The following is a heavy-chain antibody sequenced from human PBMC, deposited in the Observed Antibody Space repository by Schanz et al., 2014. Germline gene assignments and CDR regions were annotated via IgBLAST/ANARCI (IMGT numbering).Heavy chain of an antibody. Sequence: QVQLVQSGAEVKKPGASVKVSCKASGYTFTNYGISWVRQAPGQGLEWMGWISAHKGNTYYAQKLQGRVTMTTDTSTSTAYMELSRLKSDDTAVYYCARALFGSGHGDVWGQGTTVTVSS. CDR1: GYTFTNYG. D-gene: IGHD3-10*01. J-gene: IGHJ6*02. CDR2: ISAHKGNT. V-gene: IGHV1-18*04. CDR3: ARALFGSGHGDV.